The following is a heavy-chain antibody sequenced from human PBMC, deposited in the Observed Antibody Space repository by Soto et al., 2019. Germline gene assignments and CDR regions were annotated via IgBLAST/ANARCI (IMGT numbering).Heavy chain of an antibody. CDR1: GFTFSSYA. CDR2: ISGSGGST. Sequence: EVQLLESGGGLVQPGGSLRLSCAASGFTFSSYAMSWVRQAPGKGLEWVSAISGSGGSTYYADSVKGRFTISRDNSKNTPYLQMNSLRAEDTAVYYCAKDLNGLSGYYYDYWGQGTLVTVSS. D-gene: IGHD3-9*01. J-gene: IGHJ4*02. CDR3: AKDLNGLSGYYYDY. V-gene: IGHV3-23*01.